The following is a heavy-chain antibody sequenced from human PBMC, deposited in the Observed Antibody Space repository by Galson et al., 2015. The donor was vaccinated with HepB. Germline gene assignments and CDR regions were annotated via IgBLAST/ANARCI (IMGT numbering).Heavy chain of an antibody. CDR2: INSDGSNT. J-gene: IGHJ4*02. Sequence: SLRLSCAASGFTFSSYWMHWVRHPPGKGLGWVSRINSDGSNTNYADSVKGRFTISRDNAKNTLYLQMNSLRAEDTAVYYCARRDYYDNSGYYFWGQGTLVTVSS. D-gene: IGHD3-22*01. V-gene: IGHV3-74*01. CDR3: ARRDYYDNSGYYF. CDR1: GFTFSSYW.